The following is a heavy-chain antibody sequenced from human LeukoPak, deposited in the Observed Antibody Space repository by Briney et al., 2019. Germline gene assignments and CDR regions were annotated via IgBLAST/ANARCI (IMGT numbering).Heavy chain of an antibody. CDR1: GFTFSSYW. CDR3: ARVGSRGYRGAFDI. D-gene: IGHD3-22*01. V-gene: IGHV3-74*01. J-gene: IGHJ3*02. Sequence: GGSLRLSCAASGFTFSSYWMHWVRQAPGKGLVWVSRINSDGSSTSYADSVKGRFTISRDNAKNTLYLQMNSLRAEDTALYHCARVGSRGYRGAFDIWGQGTMVTVSS. CDR2: INSDGSST.